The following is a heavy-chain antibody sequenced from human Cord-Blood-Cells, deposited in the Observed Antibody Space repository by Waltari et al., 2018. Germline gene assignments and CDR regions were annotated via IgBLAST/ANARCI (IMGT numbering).Heavy chain of an antibody. V-gene: IGHV1-8*01. CDR3: AHITGDPIWGDAFDI. D-gene: IGHD7-27*01. Sequence: QVQLVQSGAEVKKPGASVKVSCKASGYTFTSYDINWVRQATGQGLEWMGWMNPNRGNTGYAQKFQGRVTMTRNTSIITAYMELSSLRSEDTAVYYCAHITGDPIWGDAFDIWGQGTMVTVSS. CDR2: MNPNRGNT. J-gene: IGHJ3*02. CDR1: GYTFTSYD.